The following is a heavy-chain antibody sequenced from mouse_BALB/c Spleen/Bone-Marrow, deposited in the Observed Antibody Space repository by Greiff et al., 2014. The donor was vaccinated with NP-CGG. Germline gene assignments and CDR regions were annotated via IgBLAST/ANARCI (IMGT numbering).Heavy chain of an antibody. J-gene: IGHJ2*02. CDR1: GYTFTNFL. D-gene: IGHD3-3*01. Sequence: VQLQQSGAELARPGASVKVSCKASGYTFTNFLIQWVKQRHGQGLEWIGMINPGSGGTNYNEKFKGKATLTADKSSSTAYMQLSSQTSDDSAVKIRARRDCSVFDYWGQCTSLTVSS. V-gene: IGHV1-54*01. CDR2: INPGSGGT. CDR3: ARRDCSVFDY.